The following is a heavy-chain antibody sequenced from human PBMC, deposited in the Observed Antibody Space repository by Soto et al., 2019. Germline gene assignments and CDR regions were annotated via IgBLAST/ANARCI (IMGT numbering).Heavy chain of an antibody. J-gene: IGHJ4*02. V-gene: IGHV3-30-3*01. CDR2: ISYDGRNK. Sequence: QVQLVESGGGVVQPGRSLRLSCAASGFSFSSYAMHWVRQAPGKGLEWVAVISYDGRNKYYADSVKGRFTISRDSSKNTVYLQMNSLRAEDTAVYYCASPLFSCDGKTPIDFWGQGTLDTVSS. CDR1: GFSFSSYA. D-gene: IGHD1-26*01. CDR3: ASPLFSCDGKTPIDF.